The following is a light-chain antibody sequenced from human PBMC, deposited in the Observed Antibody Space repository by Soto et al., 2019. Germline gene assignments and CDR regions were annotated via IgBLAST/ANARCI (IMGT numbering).Light chain of an antibody. CDR1: QSISNW. Sequence: DIQMTQSPSPLSASVGDRVTITCRSSQSISNWLAWYQQKPGKAPKLLIYAASSLDSGVPSRFSGGGSGTVSTLTISSLQPDDVATYYCQQYNSYWTLGQGTKVDIK. CDR2: AAS. V-gene: IGKV1-5*01. J-gene: IGKJ1*01. CDR3: QQYNSYWT.